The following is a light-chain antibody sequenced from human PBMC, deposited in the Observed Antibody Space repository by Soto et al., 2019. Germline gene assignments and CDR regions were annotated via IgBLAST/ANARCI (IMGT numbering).Light chain of an antibody. J-gene: IGKJ4*01. Sequence: EIVMTQSPATLSVSPGERVTLSSSPSQTIHSNLAWYQQRPGQAPRPLIYAASTRATGIPARFSGNGFGTEFTLTISSLQSEDFAVYYCQQYSDWPLTFGGGTKVEIK. CDR2: AAS. CDR1: QTIHSN. CDR3: QQYSDWPLT. V-gene: IGKV3D-15*01.